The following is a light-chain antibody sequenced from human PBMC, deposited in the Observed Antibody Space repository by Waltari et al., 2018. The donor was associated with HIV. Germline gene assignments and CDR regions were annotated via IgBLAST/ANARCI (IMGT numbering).Light chain of an antibody. CDR1: SRDVGGYDS. Sequence: QSALTQPRSVSGSPGQSVTISCTGTSRDVGGYDSVSWYLQHPGKVPKLIIYEVIKRPSGVPARFSGSKSGNTASLTISGLQTEDEADYFCCSYAGTYTYVLFGGGTKLTVL. J-gene: IGLJ3*02. CDR2: EVI. V-gene: IGLV2-11*01. CDR3: CSYAGTYTYVL.